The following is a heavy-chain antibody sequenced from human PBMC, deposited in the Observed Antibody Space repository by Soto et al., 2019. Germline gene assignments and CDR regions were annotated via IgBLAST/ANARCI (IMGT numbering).Heavy chain of an antibody. CDR2: ISYDGSNI. V-gene: IGHV3-30*03. D-gene: IGHD2-8*01. CDR3: ATTEFCTNGLGYPGVFDS. Sequence: QVPLVESGGGVVQPGRSLRLSCATSGFTFSNYGMNWIRQAPGKGLEWVAFISYDGSNIHFPDSVKGRFTISSDNPKITLHLQINSLRAHDTAVYYCATTEFCTNGLGYPGVFDSWGQGTLVTVSS. CDR1: GFTFSNYG. J-gene: IGHJ4*02.